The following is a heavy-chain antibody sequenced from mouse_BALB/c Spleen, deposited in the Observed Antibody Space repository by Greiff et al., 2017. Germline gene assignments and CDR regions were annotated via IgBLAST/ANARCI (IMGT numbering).Heavy chain of an antibody. D-gene: IGHD1-2*01. V-gene: IGHV1S34*01. J-gene: IGHJ4*01. Sequence: LVKTGASVKISCKASGYSFTGYYMHWVKQSHGKSLEWIGYISCYNGATSYNQKFKGKATFTVDTSSSTAYMQFNSLTSEDSAVYYCARLTTAKKYYYAMDYWGQGTSVTVSS. CDR2: ISCYNGAT. CDR3: ARLTTAKKYYYAMDY. CDR1: GYSFTGYY.